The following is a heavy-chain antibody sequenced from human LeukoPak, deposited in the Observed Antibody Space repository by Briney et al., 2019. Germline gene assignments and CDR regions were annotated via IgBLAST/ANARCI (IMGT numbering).Heavy chain of an antibody. V-gene: IGHV4-4*07. CDR1: GGSISSYY. Sequence: SETLSLTWAVSGGSISSYYWSWIRQPAGKGLEWIGRIYTSGSTNYNPSLKSRVTMSVDTSKNQFSLKLSSVTAADTAVYYCARDRGTIFGVANYYYYMDVWGKGTTVTVSS. CDR3: ARDRGTIFGVANYYYYMDV. CDR2: IYTSGST. D-gene: IGHD3-3*01. J-gene: IGHJ6*03.